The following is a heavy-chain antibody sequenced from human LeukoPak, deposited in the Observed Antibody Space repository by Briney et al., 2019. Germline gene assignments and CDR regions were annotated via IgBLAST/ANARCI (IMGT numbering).Heavy chain of an antibody. CDR2: ISSSGSTI. CDR1: GFTFSDYY. J-gene: IGHJ4*02. Sequence: GGSLRLSCAASGFTFSDYYMSWIRQAPGKGLEWVSYISSSGSTIYYADSVKGRFTISRDNSKNTLYLQMNSLRAEDTAVYYCARSFRYSSSWSGGGYYFDYWGQGTLVTVSS. D-gene: IGHD6-13*01. CDR3: ARSFRYSSSWSGGGYYFDY. V-gene: IGHV3-11*01.